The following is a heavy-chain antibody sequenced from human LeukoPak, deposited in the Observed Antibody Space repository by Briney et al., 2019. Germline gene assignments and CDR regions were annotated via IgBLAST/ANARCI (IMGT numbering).Heavy chain of an antibody. Sequence: ASVRVSCKASGGTFSSYAISWVRQAPGQGLEWMGGIIPIFGTANYAQKFQGRVTITADESTSTAYMELSSLRSEDTAVYYCARAAQYSGSYGYWGQGTLVTVSS. D-gene: IGHD1-26*01. CDR2: IIPIFGTA. CDR3: ARAAQYSGSYGY. V-gene: IGHV1-69*13. CDR1: GGTFSSYA. J-gene: IGHJ4*02.